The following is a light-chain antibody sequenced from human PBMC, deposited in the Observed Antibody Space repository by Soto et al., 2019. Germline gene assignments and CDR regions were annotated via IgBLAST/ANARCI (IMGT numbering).Light chain of an antibody. CDR1: QSVSSY. J-gene: IGKJ2*01. CDR3: QQRSNWRYT. CDR2: DAS. V-gene: IGKV3-11*01. Sequence: EIVLTQSPATLSLSPGERATLSCRASQSVSSYLAWYQQKPGQAPRLPIYDASNRATGIPARFSGSGSGTDFTPTISSLEPEDFAIYYCQQRSNWRYTFGQGTKLEIK.